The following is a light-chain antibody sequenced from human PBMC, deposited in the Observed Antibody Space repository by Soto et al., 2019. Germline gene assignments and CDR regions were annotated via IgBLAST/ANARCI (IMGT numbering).Light chain of an antibody. J-gene: IGLJ1*01. V-gene: IGLV2-14*01. CDR2: DVS. Sequence: QSALTQPASVSGSTGQSITISCTGTSSDVGGYNYVSWYQQHPGKAPKLMIYDVSNRPSGVSNRFSGSKSGNTASLTISGLQAEDEADYYCSSYTSSSRYVFGTGTKVTVL. CDR1: SSDVGGYNY. CDR3: SSYTSSSRYV.